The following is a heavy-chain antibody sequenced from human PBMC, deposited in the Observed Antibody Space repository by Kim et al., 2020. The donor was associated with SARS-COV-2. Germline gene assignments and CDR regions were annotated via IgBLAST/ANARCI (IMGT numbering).Heavy chain of an antibody. D-gene: IGHD1-26*01. CDR1: GFTFSSYS. CDR3: ARDLAGGSYPPWYYYYGMDV. J-gene: IGHJ6*02. V-gene: IGHV3-48*02. Sequence: GGSLRLSCAASGFTFSSYSMNWVRQAPGKGLEWVSYISSSSSTIYYADSVKGRFTISRDNAKNSLYLQMNSLRDEDTAVYYCARDLAGGSYPPWYYYYGMDVWGQGTTVTVSS. CDR2: ISSSSSTI.